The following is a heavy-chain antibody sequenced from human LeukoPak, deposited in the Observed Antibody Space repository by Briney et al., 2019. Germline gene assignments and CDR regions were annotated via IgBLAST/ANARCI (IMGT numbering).Heavy chain of an antibody. CDR2: IIPIFGTA. D-gene: IGHD3-10*01. CDR1: GGTFSSYA. V-gene: IGHV1-69*01. Sequence: SVKVSCKASGGTFSSYAMSWVRQAPGQGLEWMGGIIPIFGTANYAQKFQGRVTITADESTSTAYMELGSLRSEDTAVYYCARGFGELLWQHFDYWGQGTLVTVSS. J-gene: IGHJ4*02. CDR3: ARGFGELLWQHFDY.